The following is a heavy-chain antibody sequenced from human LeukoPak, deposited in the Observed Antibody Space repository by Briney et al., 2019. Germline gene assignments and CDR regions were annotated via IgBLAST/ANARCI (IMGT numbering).Heavy chain of an antibody. Sequence: GGSLRLSCAASGFTFSYYEMNWVRQAPGKGLDWVSYISYSGSVIYYADSVKGRFTISRDNAKNSLYLQINSLRAEDTAVYYCASLRGLLLGESPPHQSIDYWGQGTLVTVSS. CDR3: ASLRGLLLGESPPHQSIDY. J-gene: IGHJ4*02. V-gene: IGHV3-48*03. D-gene: IGHD3-16*01. CDR2: ISYSGSVI. CDR1: GFTFSYYE.